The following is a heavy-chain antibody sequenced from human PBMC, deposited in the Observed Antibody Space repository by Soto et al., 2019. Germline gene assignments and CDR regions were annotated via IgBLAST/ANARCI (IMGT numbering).Heavy chain of an antibody. CDR1: GFTVGSNY. J-gene: IGHJ6*02. D-gene: IGHD3-9*01. V-gene: IGHV3-53*01. Sequence: GGSLRLSCAASGFTVGSNYMSWVRQAPGKGLEWVSVIYSEGTPYYADSVKGRFTISRENSNNTLYLHMNNLRAEDTAVYYCARSTYYDILTGSYYYYAMDVWGQGTTVTV. CDR3: ARSTYYDILTGSYYYYAMDV. CDR2: IYSEGTP.